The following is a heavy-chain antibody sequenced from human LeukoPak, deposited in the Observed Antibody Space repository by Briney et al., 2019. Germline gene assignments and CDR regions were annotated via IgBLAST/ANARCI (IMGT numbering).Heavy chain of an antibody. V-gene: IGHV3-66*01. Sequence: GGSLRLSCAASGFTVSSNYTSWVRQAPGKGLEWVSVIYSGGSTYYADSVKGRFTISRDNSKNTLYLQMNSLRAEDTAVYYCARAAGCSGGSCHAEYFQHWGQGTLVTVSS. CDR2: IYSGGST. CDR1: GFTVSSNY. CDR3: ARAAGCSGGSCHAEYFQH. D-gene: IGHD2-15*01. J-gene: IGHJ1*01.